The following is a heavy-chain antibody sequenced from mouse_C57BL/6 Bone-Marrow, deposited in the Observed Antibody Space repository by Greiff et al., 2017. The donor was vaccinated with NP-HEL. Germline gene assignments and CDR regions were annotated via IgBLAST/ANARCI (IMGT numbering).Heavy chain of an antibody. CDR2: INPNNGGT. Sequence: VQLQQSGPELLKPGASVKIPCKASGYTFTDYNMDWVKQSHGKSLEWIGDINPNNGGTIYNQKFKGKATLTVDKSSSTAYMELRSLTSEDTAVYYCARGGIYDGYYDWFAYWGQGTLVTVSA. CDR1: GYTFTDYN. J-gene: IGHJ3*01. CDR3: ARGGIYDGYYDWFAY. D-gene: IGHD2-3*01. V-gene: IGHV1-18*01.